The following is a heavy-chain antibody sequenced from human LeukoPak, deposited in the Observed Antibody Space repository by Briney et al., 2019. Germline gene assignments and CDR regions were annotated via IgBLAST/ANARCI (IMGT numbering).Heavy chain of an antibody. J-gene: IGHJ6*03. Sequence: GASVKVSCKASGYTFTSYGISWVRQAPGQGLEWMGWISAYNGNTNYAQKFQGRVTMTTDTSTSTAYMELRSLTSDDTAVYYCARSTVGDSYYYMDVWGKGTTVTVSS. CDR2: ISAYNGNT. CDR1: GYTFTSYG. CDR3: ARSTVGDSYYYMDV. V-gene: IGHV1-18*01. D-gene: IGHD4-11*01.